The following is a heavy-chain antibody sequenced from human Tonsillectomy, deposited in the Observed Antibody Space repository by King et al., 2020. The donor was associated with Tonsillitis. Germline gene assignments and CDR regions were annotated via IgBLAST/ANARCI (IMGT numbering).Heavy chain of an antibody. D-gene: IGHD4-17*01. V-gene: IGHV4-34*01. J-gene: IGHJ4*02. CDR2: INHRGIT. CDR3: ARGPYPATVTSFDN. Sequence: QLQQWGAGLLKPSDTLSLTCAVYGGSFSGYYWNWIRQPPGKGLEWIGEINHRGITDYNPSLKSRVTVSVDTSKNQVSLNVTSVTAADTAVYYCARGPYPATVTSFDNWGQGTLVTVSS. CDR1: GGSFSGYY.